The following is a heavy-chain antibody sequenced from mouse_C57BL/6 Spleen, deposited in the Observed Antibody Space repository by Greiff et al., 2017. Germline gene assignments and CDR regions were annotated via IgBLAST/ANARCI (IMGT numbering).Heavy chain of an antibody. Sequence: QVQLQQPGAELVKPGASVKLSCKASGYTFTSYWMHWVKQRPGQGLEWIGMIHPNSGSTNYNEKFKSKATLTVDKSSSTAYMQLSSLTSEDSAVYYCARSELGVYYFDYWGQGTTLTVSS. CDR1: GYTFTSYW. J-gene: IGHJ2*01. V-gene: IGHV1-64*01. D-gene: IGHD4-1*01. CDR2: IHPNSGST. CDR3: ARSELGVYYFDY.